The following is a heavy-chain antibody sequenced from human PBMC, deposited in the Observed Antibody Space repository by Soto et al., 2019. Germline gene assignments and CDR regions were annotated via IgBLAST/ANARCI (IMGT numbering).Heavy chain of an antibody. D-gene: IGHD2-2*01. CDR1: CYTFTNYG. Sequence: GXSVKVSSKASCYTFTNYGVTWVRQAPGQGLEWMGWISAYTDNPNYAQKFQGRVTMTIDTSTTTAYMDLRSLTSDDTAVYYCARVIPGAEAWFGPWGQGTLVTVYS. CDR2: ISAYTDNP. J-gene: IGHJ5*02. CDR3: ARVIPGAEAWFGP. V-gene: IGHV1-18*01.